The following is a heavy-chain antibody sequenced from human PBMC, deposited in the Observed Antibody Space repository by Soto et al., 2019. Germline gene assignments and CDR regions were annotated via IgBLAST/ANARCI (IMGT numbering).Heavy chain of an antibody. D-gene: IGHD3-22*01. J-gene: IGHJ4*02. CDR3: AKDTAYDSSGCYGSLNYYFDN. CDR2: ISGSGSNT. V-gene: IGHV3-23*01. Sequence: GGSLRLSCAASGFSFRTYAMGWVRQAPGKGLEWVSDISGSGSNTYDADSVKGRFTISRDNSKNTLYLQMNSLRAEDTAVYYCAKDTAYDSSGCYGSLNYYFDNWGQGTLVTVSS. CDR1: GFSFRTYA.